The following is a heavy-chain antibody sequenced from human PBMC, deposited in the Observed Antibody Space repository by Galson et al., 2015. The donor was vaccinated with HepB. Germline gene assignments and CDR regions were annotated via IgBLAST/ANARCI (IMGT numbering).Heavy chain of an antibody. CDR2: ITDTGGTI. V-gene: IGHV3-23*01. CDR1: GFNFRNYA. CDR3: AKDRGWLRSLCDS. J-gene: IGHJ4*02. Sequence: SLRLSCAASGFNFRNYAMNWVRQAPGKGLEWVSLITDTGGTIFYADSVKGRFTISRDNSKNTLYLQMNSLRAEDTAVYYCAKDRGWLRSLCDSWGQGTLVTVSP. D-gene: IGHD5-12*01.